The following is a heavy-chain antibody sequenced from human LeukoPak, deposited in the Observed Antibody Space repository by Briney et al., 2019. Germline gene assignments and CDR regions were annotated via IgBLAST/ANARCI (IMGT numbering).Heavy chain of an antibody. CDR2: ISYDGSNK. CDR1: GGSISSSN. V-gene: IGHV3-30-3*01. CDR3: ARGISWYVDY. J-gene: IGHJ4*02. Sequence: PSGTLSLTCAVSGGSISSSNWWSWVRQPPGKGLEWVAVISYDGSNKYYADSVKGRFTISRDNAKNSLYLQMNSLRAEDTAVYYCARGISWYVDYWGQGTLVTVSS. D-gene: IGHD6-13*01.